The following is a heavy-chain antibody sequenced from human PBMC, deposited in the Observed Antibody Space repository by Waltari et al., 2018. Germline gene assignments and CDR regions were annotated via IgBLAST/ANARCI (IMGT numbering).Heavy chain of an antibody. CDR1: GFSFSSYA. Sequence: EVHLLESGGDLVQPGGSLRLSCAASGFSFSSYAMTCVRQAPGKGLEWVSVISGSGVRTDYADSVKGRFSVTRDNFKSTLYLQMNSLRAEDTAVYYCARHTLDDYGGWDDYWGQGTLVTVSS. CDR3: ARHTLDDYGGWDDY. J-gene: IGHJ4*02. V-gene: IGHV3-23*01. D-gene: IGHD3-10*01. CDR2: ISGSGVRT.